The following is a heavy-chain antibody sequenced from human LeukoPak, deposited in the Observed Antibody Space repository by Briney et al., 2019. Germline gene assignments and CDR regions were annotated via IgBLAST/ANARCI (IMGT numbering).Heavy chain of an antibody. Sequence: GGSLRLPCAASGFTFSSYAMSWVRQAPGKGLEWVSAISGSGGSTYYADSVKGRFTISRDNSKNTLYLQMNSLRAEDTAVYYCAKDSWGLDSGSYLFDYWGQGTLVTVSS. V-gene: IGHV3-23*01. CDR2: ISGSGGST. J-gene: IGHJ4*02. CDR3: AKDSWGLDSGSYLFDY. CDR1: GFTFSSYA. D-gene: IGHD3-10*01.